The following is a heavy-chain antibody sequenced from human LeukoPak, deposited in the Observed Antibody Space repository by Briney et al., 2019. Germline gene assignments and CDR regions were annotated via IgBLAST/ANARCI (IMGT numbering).Heavy chain of an antibody. CDR1: GYTITGYY. CDR3: GRDRHWNQGNFDY. J-gene: IGHJ4*02. V-gene: IGHV1-2*02. CDR2: INPNNGGT. Sequence: SVKLSCKAFGYTITGYYIHWVRRAPGQGLEWMGWINPNNGGTNSAQKFQGRVTMTRDTSIGTAYMELNRLTYDDTAVYYCGRDRHWNQGNFDYWGQGALVTVSS. D-gene: IGHD1-1*01.